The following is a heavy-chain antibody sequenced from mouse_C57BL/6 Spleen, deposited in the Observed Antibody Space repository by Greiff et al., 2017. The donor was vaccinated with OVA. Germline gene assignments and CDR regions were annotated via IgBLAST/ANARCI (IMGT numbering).Heavy chain of an antibody. J-gene: IGHJ3*01. V-gene: IGHV14-3*01. Sequence: VQLKESVAELVRPGASVTLSCTASGFNIKNTYMHWVKQRPEQGLEWIGRIDPANGNTKYAPKFQGKATITADTSSNTAYLQLSSLTSEDTAIYYCASPIYYDYDWFADWGKGTLVTVSA. CDR1: GFNIKNTY. D-gene: IGHD2-4*01. CDR2: IDPANGNT. CDR3: ASPIYYDYDWFAD.